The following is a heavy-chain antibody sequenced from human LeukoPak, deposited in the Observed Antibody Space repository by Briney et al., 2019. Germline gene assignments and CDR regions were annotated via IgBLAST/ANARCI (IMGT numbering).Heavy chain of an antibody. D-gene: IGHD3-10*01. CDR2: ISYDGSNK. Sequence: GRSLRLSCAASGFTFSSYGMHWVRQAPGKGLEWVAVISYDGSNKYYADSVKGRFTISRDNSKNTLYLQMNSLRAEDTAVYYCAKPLWFGESPFDYWGQGTLVTVSS. CDR3: AKPLWFGESPFDY. CDR1: GFTFSSYG. J-gene: IGHJ4*02. V-gene: IGHV3-30*18.